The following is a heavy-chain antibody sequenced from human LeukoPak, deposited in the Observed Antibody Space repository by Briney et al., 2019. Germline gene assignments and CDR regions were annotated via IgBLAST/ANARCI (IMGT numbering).Heavy chain of an antibody. D-gene: IGHD4-17*01. CDR3: AKEGSWTTVTPDYFDY. CDR1: GFTFSSYA. CDR2: ISGSGGST. V-gene: IGHV3-23*01. J-gene: IGHJ4*02. Sequence: GGSLRLSCAASGFTFSSYAMSWVRQAPGKGLEWVSAISGSGGSTYYADSVKGRFTISRGNSKNTLYLQMNSLRAEDTAVYYCAKEGSWTTVTPDYFDYWGQGTLVTVSS.